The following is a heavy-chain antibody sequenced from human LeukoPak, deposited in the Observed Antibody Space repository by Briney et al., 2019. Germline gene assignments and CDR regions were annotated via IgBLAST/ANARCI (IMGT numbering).Heavy chain of an antibody. D-gene: IGHD3-9*01. J-gene: IGHJ4*02. CDR3: ARSLRRRYFDWLGIDY. CDR2: IYYSGST. CDR1: GGSISSYY. Sequence: SETLSLTCTVSGGSISSYYWSWIRQPPRQGLEWIGYIYYSGSTNYNPSLKSRVTISVDTSKNQFSLKLSSVTAADTAVYYCARSLRRRYFDWLGIDYWGQGTLVTVSS. V-gene: IGHV4-59*01.